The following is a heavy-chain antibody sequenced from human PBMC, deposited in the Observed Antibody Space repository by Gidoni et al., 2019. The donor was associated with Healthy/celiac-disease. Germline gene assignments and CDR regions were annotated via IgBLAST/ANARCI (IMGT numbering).Heavy chain of an antibody. Sequence: QVQLVESGGGVVQPGSALRLSCAASVFTFLRYGLHWVRQARGKGLEWVAVISYDGSNKYYADSVKGRFTISRDNSKNTLYLQMNSLRAEDTAVYYCAKDHLSRIITYYFDYWGQGTLVTVSS. CDR2: ISYDGSNK. CDR1: VFTFLRYG. CDR3: AKDHLSRIITYYFDY. J-gene: IGHJ4*02. D-gene: IGHD3-10*01. V-gene: IGHV3-30*18.